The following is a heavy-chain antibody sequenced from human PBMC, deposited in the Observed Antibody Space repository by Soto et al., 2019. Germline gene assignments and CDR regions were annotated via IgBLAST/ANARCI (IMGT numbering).Heavy chain of an antibody. Sequence: QVTLKESGPVLVKPTETLTLTCTVSGFSLSNARMGVSWIRQPPGKALEWLAHIFSNDEKSYSTSLKSRLTISKDTXXSXVXHTMTNMDPVDTATYSCARIRRIYDSSGYYSLYFDYWGQGTLVTVSS. V-gene: IGHV2-26*01. CDR3: ARIRRIYDSSGYYSLYFDY. D-gene: IGHD3-22*01. CDR2: IFSNDEK. CDR1: GFSLSNARMG. J-gene: IGHJ4*02.